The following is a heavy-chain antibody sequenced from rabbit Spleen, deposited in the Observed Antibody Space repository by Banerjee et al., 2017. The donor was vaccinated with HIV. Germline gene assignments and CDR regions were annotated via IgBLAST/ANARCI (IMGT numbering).Heavy chain of an antibody. J-gene: IGHJ4*01. Sequence: QEQLEESGGGLVQPGGTLTLSCTASGFSFSSNYWICWVRQAPGKGLEWIGCIYTGSDSTYYANWAKGRFTISKTSSTTVTLQMTSLTAADTATYFCARVDIGGSGYGYDLWGPGTLVTVS. CDR2: IYTGSDST. D-gene: IGHD6-1*01. CDR3: ARVDIGGSGYGYDL. CDR1: GFSFSSNYW. V-gene: IGHV1S45*01.